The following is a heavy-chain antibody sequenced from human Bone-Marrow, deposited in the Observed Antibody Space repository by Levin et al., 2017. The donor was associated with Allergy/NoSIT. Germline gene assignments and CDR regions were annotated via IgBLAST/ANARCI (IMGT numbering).Heavy chain of an antibody. Sequence: SETLSLTCAVYGGSFSGYYWSWIRQPPGKGLEWIGEINHSGSTNYNPSLKSRVTISVDTSKNQFSLKLSSVTAADTAVYYCARATMMRGPFDYWGQGTLVTVAS. V-gene: IGHV4-34*01. CDR2: INHSGST. CDR1: GGSFSGYY. CDR3: ARATMMRGPFDY. D-gene: IGHD3-22*01. J-gene: IGHJ4*02.